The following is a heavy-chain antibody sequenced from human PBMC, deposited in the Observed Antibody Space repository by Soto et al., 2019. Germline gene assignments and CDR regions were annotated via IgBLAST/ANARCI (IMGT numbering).Heavy chain of an antibody. V-gene: IGHV3-30-3*01. CDR2: MSYDGSNK. J-gene: IGHJ4*02. D-gene: IGHD6-19*01. CDR3: ARDKSPYSSGWHNRHFDY. CDR1: GFTFSSYA. Sequence: QVQLVESGGGVVQPGRSLRLSCAASGFTFSSYAMHWVRQAPGKGLEWVAVMSYDGSNKYYADSVKGRFTIPRDNSKNTLYLQMNRLRAEDTAVYYCARDKSPYSSGWHNRHFDYWGQGTPVTVSS.